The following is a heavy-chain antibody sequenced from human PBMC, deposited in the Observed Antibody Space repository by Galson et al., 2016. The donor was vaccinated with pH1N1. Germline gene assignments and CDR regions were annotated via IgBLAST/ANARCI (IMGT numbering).Heavy chain of an antibody. CDR2: VSWDGGST. CDR3: AKEIQRGSYGMDV. CDR1: GFTFHDYT. D-gene: IGHD3-16*01. Sequence: SLRLSCAASGFTFHDYTMHWVLQTPGKGLEWVSLVSWDGGSTYYADYVKGRFTVSRDNSKNSLYLQMNSLRSEDTALYYCAKEIQRGSYGMDVWGRGTTVTVSS. J-gene: IGHJ6*02. V-gene: IGHV3-43*01.